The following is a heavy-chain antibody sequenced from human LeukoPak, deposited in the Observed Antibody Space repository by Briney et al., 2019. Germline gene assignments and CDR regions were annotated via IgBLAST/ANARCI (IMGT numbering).Heavy chain of an antibody. CDR1: GYTFTSYG. Sequence: GASVTVSCTASGYTFTSYGISWVRQAPGQGLEWVGWISAYNGNTNYAQKLQGRVTMTTDTSTSTAYMELRSLRSDDTAVYYCASPSSQYCSGGSCYGMDVWGQGTTVTVSS. CDR3: ASPSSQYCSGGSCYGMDV. D-gene: IGHD2-15*01. V-gene: IGHV1-18*01. CDR2: ISAYNGNT. J-gene: IGHJ6*02.